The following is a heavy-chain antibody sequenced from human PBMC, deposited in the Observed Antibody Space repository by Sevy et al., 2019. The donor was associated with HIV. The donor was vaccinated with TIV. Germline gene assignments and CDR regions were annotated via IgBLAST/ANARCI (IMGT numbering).Heavy chain of an antibody. V-gene: IGHV5-51*01. Sequence: GGSLRLSCKGSGYSFSTYWIAWVRQMPGKGLEWMGIIFPDDSDIRYSPSYQGQVTISADNSISTAYLQWSSLKASDTATYYCARARGMPHYYYGMDVWGQGTTVTVSS. CDR1: GYSFSTYW. D-gene: IGHD1-26*01. J-gene: IGHJ6*02. CDR3: ARARGMPHYYYGMDV. CDR2: IFPDDSDI.